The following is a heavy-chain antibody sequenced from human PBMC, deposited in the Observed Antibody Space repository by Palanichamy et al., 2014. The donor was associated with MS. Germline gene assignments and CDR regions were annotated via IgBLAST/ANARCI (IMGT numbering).Heavy chain of an antibody. CDR2: IYPGDSDT. Sequence: EVQLVQSGAEVKKPGESLKISCKGSGYSFTNYWIGWVRQMPGKGLEWMGIIYPGDSDTRYSPSFQGQVTISADKSISTAYLQWSSLKASDTAMYYCARLSSTGDIVVVPAAVYYFDYWGQGTLVTVSS. D-gene: IGHD2-2*01. CDR3: ARLSSTGDIVVVPAAVYYFDY. J-gene: IGHJ4*02. CDR1: GYSFTNYW. V-gene: IGHV5-51*03.